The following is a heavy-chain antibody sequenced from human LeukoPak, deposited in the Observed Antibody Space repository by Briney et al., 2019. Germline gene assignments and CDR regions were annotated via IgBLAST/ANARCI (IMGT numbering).Heavy chain of an antibody. CDR1: GGSISSDY. CDR3: ARDFSV. D-gene: IGHD5/OR15-5a*01. CDR2: IYYSGST. J-gene: IGHJ4*02. V-gene: IGHV4-59*01. Sequence: SETLSLTCTVSGGSISSDYWSWIRQPPGKGLEWIGYIYYSGSTNYNPSLKSGGTISVDTSKNQFSLRLSSVPAADTAVYYCARDFSVWGQGTLVTVSS.